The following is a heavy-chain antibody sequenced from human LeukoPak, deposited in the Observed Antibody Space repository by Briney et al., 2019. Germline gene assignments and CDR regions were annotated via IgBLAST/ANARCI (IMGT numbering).Heavy chain of an antibody. Sequence: GGSLRLSCAASGFTFSSYSMNWVRQAPGKGLEWVSYISSSSSTIYYADSVKGRFTISRDNSKNTLYLLMNSLRAEDTAVYYCAKGAQPLLYGGALDYWGQGTLVTVSS. CDR2: ISSSSSTI. V-gene: IGHV3-48*01. J-gene: IGHJ4*02. CDR1: GFTFSSYS. D-gene: IGHD2-2*02. CDR3: AKGAQPLLYGGALDY.